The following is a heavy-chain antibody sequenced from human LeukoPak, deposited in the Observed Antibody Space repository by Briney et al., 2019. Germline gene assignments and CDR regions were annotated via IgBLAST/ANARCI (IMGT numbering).Heavy chain of an antibody. CDR2: IWCDGGNK. D-gene: IGHD2-15*01. J-gene: IGHJ3*02. CDR3: AKDRYCSGGSCYYDAFDI. Sequence: GGSLRLSCAASGFTFSSYGMHWVRQAPGKGLEWVAVIWCDGGNKYYADSVKGRFTISRDNSKNTLYLQMNSLRAEDTAMYYCAKDRYCSGGSCYYDAFDIWGQGTMVTVSS. V-gene: IGHV3-30*02. CDR1: GFTFSSYG.